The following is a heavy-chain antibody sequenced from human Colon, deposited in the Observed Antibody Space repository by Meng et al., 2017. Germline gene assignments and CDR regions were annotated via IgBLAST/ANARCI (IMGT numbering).Heavy chain of an antibody. V-gene: IGHV4-39*01. D-gene: IGHD3-16*02. CDR3: ARFAGNYVWGNSRYIF. J-gene: IGHJ4*02. CDR1: GDPIISSSSY. Sequence: QLQLQESGPGMVKPSEPRSLTCIVAGDPIISSSSYWGWIRQTPGKELDWIASVYYDGSTYYNPSLTSLKSRLTISIDTSKNQFSLRLSSVTAADTAVYFCARFAGNYVWGNSRYIFWGRGTLVTVSS. CDR2: VYYDGST.